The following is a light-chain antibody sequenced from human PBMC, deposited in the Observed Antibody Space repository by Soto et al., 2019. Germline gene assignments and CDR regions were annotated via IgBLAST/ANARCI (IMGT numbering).Light chain of an antibody. CDR2: TVS. Sequence: EIVLTRSPDTLSVSPGETATLSCRASQSANNKLAWYQQKPGQAPRLVMYTVSVRATGIPARFSGSGSGTEFTLTISSLQSEDAAVYYCQQHNNWPLTFGGGTRVEI. CDR1: QSANNK. CDR3: QQHNNWPLT. V-gene: IGKV3D-15*01. J-gene: IGKJ4*01.